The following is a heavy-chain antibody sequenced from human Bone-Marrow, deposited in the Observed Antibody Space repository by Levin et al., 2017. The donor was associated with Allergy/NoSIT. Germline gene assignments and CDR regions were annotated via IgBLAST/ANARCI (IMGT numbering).Heavy chain of an antibody. J-gene: IGHJ4*02. CDR2: IGGSGSPT. D-gene: IGHD2-2*01. CDR3: GRVDRGTNCYDC. V-gene: IGHV3-23*01. Sequence: LSLTCAASGFTFRSSAINWVRQAPGKGLEWVSAIGGSGSPTYYSDSVKGRFTISRDNSKNTLYLQMNSLRAEDTAVYYCGRVDRGTNCYDCWGQGTLVTVSS. CDR1: GFTFRSSA.